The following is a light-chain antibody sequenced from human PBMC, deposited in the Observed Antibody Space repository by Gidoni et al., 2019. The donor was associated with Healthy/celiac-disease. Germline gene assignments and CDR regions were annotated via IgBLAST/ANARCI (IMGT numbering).Light chain of an antibody. V-gene: IGKV3-15*01. Sequence: IVMPQSPATLSVSPGERATRSCRASQRVSSYLAWYQQKPGHAPRLLLYGASTRATGIPARFSGSGSGTDFTLTISSLQSEDFAVYYCQQYNNWPPWTFGHGTKVEIK. CDR3: QQYNNWPPWT. CDR2: GAS. J-gene: IGKJ1*01. CDR1: QRVSSY.